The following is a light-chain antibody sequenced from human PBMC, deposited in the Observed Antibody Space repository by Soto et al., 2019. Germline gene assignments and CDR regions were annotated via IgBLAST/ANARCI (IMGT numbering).Light chain of an antibody. CDR2: GAS. Sequence: EMVMTQSPATLSVSPGERATLSCRASQSVSSNLAWYQQKPGQAPRLLIYGASTRATGIPARFSCSGSGTEFTLTISSLQSEDFAVYYCQQYNNWPYTFGQGTKLEIK. CDR1: QSVSSN. J-gene: IGKJ2*01. V-gene: IGKV3-15*01. CDR3: QQYNNWPYT.